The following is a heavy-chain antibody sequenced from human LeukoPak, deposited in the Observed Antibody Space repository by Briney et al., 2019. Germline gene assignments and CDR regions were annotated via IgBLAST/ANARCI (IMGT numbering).Heavy chain of an antibody. CDR1: GGSFSCYY. CDR3: AIETNKADFDY. D-gene: IGHD2-15*01. CDR2: INHSGST. J-gene: IGHJ4*02. V-gene: IGHV4-34*01. Sequence: SETLSLTCAVYGGSFSCYYWSWLRQPPGKGLEWRGEINHSGSTNYSPSLKSRVTISVDTSKNQFSLKLGSVTAADTAVYYCAIETNKADFDYGGQGTLVTVSS.